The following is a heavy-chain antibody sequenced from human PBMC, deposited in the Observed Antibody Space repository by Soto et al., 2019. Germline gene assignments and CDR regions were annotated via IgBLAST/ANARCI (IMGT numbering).Heavy chain of an antibody. CDR1: GGSISSYY. V-gene: IGHV4-59*08. CDR2: IYYSGST. J-gene: IGHJ6*03. Sequence: SETLSLTCTVSGGSISSYYWSWIRQPPGKGLEWIGYIYYSGSTNYNPSLKSRVTISVDTSKNQFSLKLSSVTAADTAVYYCARHVGTYYMHVWGKGTTVTVSS. D-gene: IGHD1-1*01. CDR3: ARHVGTYYMHV.